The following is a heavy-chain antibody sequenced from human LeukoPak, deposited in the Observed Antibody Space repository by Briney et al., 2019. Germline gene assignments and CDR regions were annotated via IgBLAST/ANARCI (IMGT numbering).Heavy chain of an antibody. CDR3: ARATLGSLDH. D-gene: IGHD2-15*01. J-gene: IGHJ4*02. CDR1: GFIFSTYD. CDR2: VGTVGDT. Sequence: GGSLRLSCAASGFIFSTYDMHWVRQAAGKGLEWVSSVGTVGDTYYSDSVKGRFSLSRDDAVNSFYLRMNNLRPEDTAVYYCARATLGSLDHWGQGALVTVSS. V-gene: IGHV3-13*01.